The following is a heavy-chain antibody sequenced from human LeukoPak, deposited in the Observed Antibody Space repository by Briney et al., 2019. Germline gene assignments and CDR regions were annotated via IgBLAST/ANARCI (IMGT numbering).Heavy chain of an antibody. J-gene: IGHJ4*02. V-gene: IGHV3-30*04. Sequence: GGSLRLSCAASGFTFSSYAMHWVRQAPGKGLEWVAVISYDGSNKYYADSVKGRFTISRDNSKNTLYLQMTSLRAEDTAVYYCAVTGNTDYPYYFDYWGQGTLVTVSS. CDR1: GFTFSSYA. CDR2: ISYDGSNK. CDR3: AVTGNTDYPYYFDY. D-gene: IGHD4-11*01.